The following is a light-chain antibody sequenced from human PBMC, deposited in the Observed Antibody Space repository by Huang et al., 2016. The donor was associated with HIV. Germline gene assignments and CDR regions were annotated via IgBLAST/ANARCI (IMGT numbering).Light chain of an antibody. CDR2: AAS. Sequence: DIQMTQYPSSLSASVGDRVTITCRASQDIKNYLDWYQQKAGQVPKLLIYAASSLQSGVPSRFGGRRSGTDFTLSIISLQPEDVAIYYCQRYDSVPRTFGQGTKVDIK. CDR1: QDIKNY. CDR3: QRYDSVPRT. J-gene: IGKJ1*01. V-gene: IGKV1-27*01.